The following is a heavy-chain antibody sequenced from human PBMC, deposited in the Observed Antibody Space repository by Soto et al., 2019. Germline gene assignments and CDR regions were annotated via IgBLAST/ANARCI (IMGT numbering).Heavy chain of an antibody. D-gene: IGHD3-3*02. J-gene: IGHJ6*02. CDR3: ARDKARQQLGGNYYYILDV. Sequence: VQRMQSGAEVKKPGSSVKVSCKASGGTFSTSAISWVRQAPGEGLEWVGGIMPVFATPDYAQKFQGRVTISADESTTTAYLELTSLTTDDTAVYYCARDKARQQLGGNYYYILDVWGQGTAITVSS. V-gene: IGHV1-69*12. CDR1: GGTFSTSA. CDR2: IMPVFATP.